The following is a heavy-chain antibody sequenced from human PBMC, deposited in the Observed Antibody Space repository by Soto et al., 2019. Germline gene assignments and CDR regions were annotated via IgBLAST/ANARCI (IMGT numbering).Heavy chain of an antibody. D-gene: IGHD3-22*01. CDR2: INPADST. J-gene: IGHJ4*02. CDR3: ARSAGSYKPFDS. V-gene: IGHV3-48*03. CDR1: GFRFSDYE. Sequence: EVQLVESGGDLVQPGGSLRLSCAASGFRFSDYEFNWVRQAPGKGLEWIAQINPADSTEYAGSVRGRITVTRDNTRDSLSLYLHRVTADDTALYYCARSAGSYKPFDSWGQGTLVPVSS.